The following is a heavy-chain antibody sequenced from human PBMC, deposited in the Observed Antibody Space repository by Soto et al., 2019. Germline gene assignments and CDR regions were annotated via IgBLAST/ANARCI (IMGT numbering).Heavy chain of an antibody. J-gene: IGHJ6*03. V-gene: IGHV4-59*01. CDR1: GGSISSYY. CDR3: ARDNGSGPYYYYYFMDV. CDR2: IYYSGST. Sequence: NPSETLSLTCTVSGGSISSYYWSWIRQPPGKGLEWIGYIYYSGSTNYNPSLKSRVTISVDTSKNQFSLKLSSVTAADTAVYYCARDNGSGPYYYYYFMDVWGKGTTVTVSS. D-gene: IGHD3-10*01.